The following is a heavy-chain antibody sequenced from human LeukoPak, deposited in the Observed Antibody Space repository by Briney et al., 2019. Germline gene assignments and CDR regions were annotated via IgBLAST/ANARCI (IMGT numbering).Heavy chain of an antibody. Sequence: ASVKVSCKPCRGTYSSYACSWVRQAPGQGLEWMGGIIPTFGTANYAQKFQGRVIITTDESPSTVYMEVSSLRSEDTAVYYCARLIEAARTHPYYYYYMDVRDKGTTVTVSS. D-gene: IGHD6-13*01. V-gene: IGHV1-69*05. J-gene: IGHJ6*03. CDR2: IIPTFGTA. CDR3: ARLIEAARTHPYYYYYMDV. CDR1: RGTYSSYA.